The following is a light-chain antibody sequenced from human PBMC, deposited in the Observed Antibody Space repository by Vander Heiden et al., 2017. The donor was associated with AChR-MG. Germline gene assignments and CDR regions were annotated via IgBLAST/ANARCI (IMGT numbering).Light chain of an antibody. V-gene: IGKV1-39*01. Sequence: DIQMTQSPSSLSASVGDRVTITCRSSQSISSYLNWYQQKPGKAPKRLIYAASSWQSGVPSRFSGSGSGTDFTLTISRLQPEDFATYYCKQSNSTPGHTFGGGTKVEIK. CDR3: KQSNSTPGHT. CDR2: AAS. CDR1: QSISSY. J-gene: IGKJ4*01.